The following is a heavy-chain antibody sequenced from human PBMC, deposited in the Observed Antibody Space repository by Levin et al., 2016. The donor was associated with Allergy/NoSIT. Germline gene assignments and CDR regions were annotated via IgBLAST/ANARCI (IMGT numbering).Heavy chain of an antibody. J-gene: IGHJ6*02. CDR1: GGTFSSYA. D-gene: IGHD3-10*01. CDR3: ARDVGLLWFGEDTLYPYGMDV. Sequence: SVKVSCKASGGTFSSYAISWVRQAPGQGLEWMGGIIPIFGTANYAQKFQGRVTITADKSTSTAYMELSSLRSEDTAVYYCARDVGLLWFGEDTLYPYGMDVWGQGTTVTVSS. CDR2: IIPIFGTA. V-gene: IGHV1-69*06.